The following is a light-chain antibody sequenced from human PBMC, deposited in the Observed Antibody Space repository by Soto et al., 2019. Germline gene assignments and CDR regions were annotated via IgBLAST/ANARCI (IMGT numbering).Light chain of an antibody. Sequence: QSVLTQPPSVSGAPGQRVTISCTGSNSNIGAGYDVHWYLQLPGTAPKLLIYGNINRPSGVPDRFSGSKSGTSASLAISGLQVEDEAAYYCQSYDSGLSAWVFGGGTKLTVL. J-gene: IGLJ3*02. CDR2: GNI. CDR1: NSNIGAGYD. CDR3: QSYDSGLSAWV. V-gene: IGLV1-40*01.